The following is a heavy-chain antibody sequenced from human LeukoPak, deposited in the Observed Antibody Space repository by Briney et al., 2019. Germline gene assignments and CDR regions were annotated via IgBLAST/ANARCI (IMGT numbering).Heavy chain of an antibody. CDR3: ANFFYDSSGYYFQH. J-gene: IGHJ1*01. Sequence: GASVKVSCKASGYTFTSYGISWVRQAPGQGLEWMGWISAYNGNTNYAQKLQGRVTMTTDTSTSTAYMELSRLRSDDTAVYYCANFFYDSSGYYFQHWGQGTLVTVSS. D-gene: IGHD3-22*01. CDR2: ISAYNGNT. V-gene: IGHV1-18*01. CDR1: GYTFTSYG.